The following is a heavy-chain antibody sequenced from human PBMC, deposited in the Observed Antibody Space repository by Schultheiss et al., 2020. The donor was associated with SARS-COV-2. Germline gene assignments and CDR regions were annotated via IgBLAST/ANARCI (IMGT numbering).Heavy chain of an antibody. CDR3: ARGRSYYYGMDV. CDR2: IYTSGST. CDR1: GGSISSYY. V-gene: IGHV4-4*08. Sequence: SQTLSLTCTVSGGSISSYYWSWIRQPPGKGLEWIGYIYTSGSTNYNPSLKSRVTMSVDTSKNQFSLKLSSVTAADTAVYYCARGRSYYYGMDVWGQGTTVTVSS. J-gene: IGHJ6*02.